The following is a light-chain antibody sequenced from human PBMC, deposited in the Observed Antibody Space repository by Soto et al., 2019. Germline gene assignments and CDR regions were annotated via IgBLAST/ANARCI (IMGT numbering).Light chain of an antibody. V-gene: IGKV1-12*01. Sequence: DIQMTQSPSSFSASVGDRVTITCRASHDVSSWLAWYQQKPGKAPRLLIYGASTLQSGVPSRFSGSGSGTDFPLTISSLQPEDFATYYCQQANSPYSFGQGTKLEIK. CDR3: QQANSPYS. CDR2: GAS. J-gene: IGKJ2*03. CDR1: HDVSSW.